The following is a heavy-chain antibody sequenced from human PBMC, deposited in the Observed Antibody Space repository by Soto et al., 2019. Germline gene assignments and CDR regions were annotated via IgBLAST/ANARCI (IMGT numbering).Heavy chain of an antibody. CDR1: GGSISSYY. D-gene: IGHD3-16*01. V-gene: IGHV4-59*08. CDR3: GRHLGANNLAGFDY. Sequence: SETLSLTCTVSGGSISSYYWSWIRQPPGKGLEWIGYIYYTGSTNYNPSLKSRVTISVDTSKNQFSLKLSSVTAADTAVYYCGRHLGANNLAGFDYWGQGTLVTASP. J-gene: IGHJ4*02. CDR2: IYYTGST.